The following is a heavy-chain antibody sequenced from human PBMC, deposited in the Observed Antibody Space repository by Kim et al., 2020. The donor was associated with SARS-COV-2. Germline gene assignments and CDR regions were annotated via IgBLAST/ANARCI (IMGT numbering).Heavy chain of an antibody. Sequence: VKGRFTIARDNAKNSLYLQMSSLRAEDTAVYYCARDFAMVRGVIYGMDVWGQGTTVTVSS. J-gene: IGHJ6*02. D-gene: IGHD3-10*01. CDR3: ARDFAMVRGVIYGMDV. V-gene: IGHV3-21*01.